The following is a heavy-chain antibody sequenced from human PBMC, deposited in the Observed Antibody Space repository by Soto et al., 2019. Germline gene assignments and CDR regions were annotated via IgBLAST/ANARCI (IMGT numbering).Heavy chain of an antibody. CDR3: AKDSGYSGYDARGIFDY. V-gene: IGHV3-9*01. D-gene: IGHD5-12*01. Sequence: EVQLVESGGGLVQPGRSLRLSCAASGFTFDDYAMHWVRQAPGKGLEWVSGISWNSGSIGYADSVKGRFTISRDNAKNSLYLQMNSLRAEDTALYYCAKDSGYSGYDARGIFDYWGQGTLVTVSS. J-gene: IGHJ4*02. CDR2: ISWNSGSI. CDR1: GFTFDDYA.